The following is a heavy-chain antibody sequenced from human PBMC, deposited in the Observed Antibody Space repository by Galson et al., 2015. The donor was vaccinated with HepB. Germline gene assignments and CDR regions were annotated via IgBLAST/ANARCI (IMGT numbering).Heavy chain of an antibody. J-gene: IGHJ3*02. CDR1: GFTFSSYA. V-gene: IGHV3-23*01. D-gene: IGHD3-10*01. CDR2: ISGSGGST. Sequence: SLRLSCAASGFTFSSYAMSWVRQAPGKGLEWVSAISGSGGSTNYADSVKGRFTISRDNSQNTLYLEMNSLRAEDTAVYYCAKIQSPNSFGELLLTFGDAFDIWGQGTMVTVSS. CDR3: AKIQSPNSFGELLLTFGDAFDI.